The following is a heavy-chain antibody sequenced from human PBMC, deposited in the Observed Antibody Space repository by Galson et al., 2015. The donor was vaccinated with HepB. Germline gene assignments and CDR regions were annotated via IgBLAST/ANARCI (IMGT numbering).Heavy chain of an antibody. Sequence: TLSLTCTVPGGSISSGGYYWSWIRQHPGKGLEWIGYIYYSGITYYNPSLKSRVTISVDTSQNQFSLKLSSVTAADTAVYYCARAGEYYYDSSGYLGGRYFDYWGQGTLVTVSS. CDR2: IYYSGIT. J-gene: IGHJ4*02. D-gene: IGHD3-22*01. CDR1: GGSISSGGYY. V-gene: IGHV4-31*03. CDR3: ARAGEYYYDSSGYLGGRYFDY.